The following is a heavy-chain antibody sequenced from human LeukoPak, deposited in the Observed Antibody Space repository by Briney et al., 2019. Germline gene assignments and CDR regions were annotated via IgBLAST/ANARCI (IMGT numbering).Heavy chain of an antibody. J-gene: IGHJ4*02. CDR3: VGHVVVEH. CDR2: ISRSGNT. CDR1: GASVSSSNW. Sequence: PSETLSLTCAVSGASVSSSNWWTWVRQSPEKGLGWIGEISRSGNTYYNPSLDSRVTVSVDQSQNQFSLKLTSVTAADTAVYYCVGHVVVEHWGQGILVTVSP. D-gene: IGHD2-2*01. V-gene: IGHV4-4*02.